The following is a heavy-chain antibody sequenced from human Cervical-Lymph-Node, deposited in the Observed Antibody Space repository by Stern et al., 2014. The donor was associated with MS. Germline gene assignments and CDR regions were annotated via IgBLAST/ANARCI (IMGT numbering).Heavy chain of an antibody. CDR2: IYYSGST. J-gene: IGHJ4*02. Sequence: VQLEESGPGLVKPSETLSLTCTVSGGSISSYYWSWIRQPPGKGLEWIGYIYYSGSTNYNPSLKSRVTISVDTSKNQFSLKLSSVTAADTAVYYCATGYGDYAFDYWGQGTLVTVSS. CDR3: ATGYGDYAFDY. V-gene: IGHV4-59*01. D-gene: IGHD4-17*01. CDR1: GGSISSYY.